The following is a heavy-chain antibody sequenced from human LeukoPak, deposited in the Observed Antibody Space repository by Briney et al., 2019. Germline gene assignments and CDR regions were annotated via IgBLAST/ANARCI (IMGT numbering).Heavy chain of an antibody. V-gene: IGHV3-73*01. D-gene: IGHD3-3*01. CDR3: TGTIFGVLVDY. J-gene: IGHJ4*02. CDR1: GFTLSGSA. CDR2: IRSKANSYAT. Sequence: GGSLRLSCAASGFTLSGSAMHWVRQASGKGLEWVGRIRSKANSYATAYAASVKGRFTISRDDSKNTAYLQMNSLKTEDTAVYYCTGTIFGVLVDYWGQGTLVTVSS.